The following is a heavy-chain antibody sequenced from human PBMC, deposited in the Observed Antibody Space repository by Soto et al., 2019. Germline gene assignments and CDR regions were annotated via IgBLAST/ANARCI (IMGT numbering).Heavy chain of an antibody. CDR3: AKDTYYCSKGVCLSNWFDS. CDR2: ISYDGNNK. CDR1: GFTFSNYG. V-gene: IGHV3-30*18. D-gene: IGHD2-8*01. J-gene: IGHJ5*01. Sequence: QVQLVESGGGVVQPGRSLRLSCAASGFTFSNYGIHWVRQAPGKGLEWVAVISYDGNNKYYADSVEGRFTISRDNSKTTVYLQINSLRDEDTAMYYGAKDTYYCSKGVCLSNWFDSWGQGTLVTVSS.